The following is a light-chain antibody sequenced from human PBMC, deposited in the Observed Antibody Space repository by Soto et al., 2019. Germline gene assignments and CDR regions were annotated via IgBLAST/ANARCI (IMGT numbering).Light chain of an antibody. CDR2: GAS. CDR3: QQYGSSPLT. J-gene: IGKJ4*01. V-gene: IGKV3-20*01. Sequence: EIVLTQSPGTLSLPPGERATLSCRASQSVRSSELAWYQQKPGQAPRLLIYGASTRATAIPDRVSGSGSGTDFTLTISRLEPEDFAVYYCQQYGSSPLTFGGGTKVEFK. CDR1: QSVRSSE.